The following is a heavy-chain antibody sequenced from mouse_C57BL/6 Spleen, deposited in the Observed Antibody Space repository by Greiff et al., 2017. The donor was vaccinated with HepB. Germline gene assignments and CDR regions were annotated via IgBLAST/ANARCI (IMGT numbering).Heavy chain of an antibody. Sequence: VQLQQSGPELVKPGASVKISCKASGYAFSSSWMNWVKQRPGKGLEWIGRIYPGDGDTNYNGKFKGKATLTADKSSSTAYMQLSSLTSEDSAVYFCATIYYGSSYGYFDYWGQGTTLTVSS. CDR2: IYPGDGDT. J-gene: IGHJ2*01. V-gene: IGHV1-82*01. D-gene: IGHD1-1*01. CDR3: ATIYYGSSYGYFDY. CDR1: GYAFSSSW.